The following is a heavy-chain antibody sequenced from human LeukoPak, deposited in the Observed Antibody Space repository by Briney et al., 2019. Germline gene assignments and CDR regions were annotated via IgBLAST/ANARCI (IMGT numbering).Heavy chain of an antibody. CDR2: ISSNGGTT. Sequence: GGSLRLSCSASGFTFTSFALHWVRQASGKGLECVSSISSNGGTTYYADSVEGRFSISRDNSKNTLYLQMSSLRPEDTAVYFCVKGYSSNYYSSLDPWGQGTLVTVSS. CDR3: VKGYSSNYYSSLDP. V-gene: IGHV3-64D*09. D-gene: IGHD3-22*01. CDR1: GFTFTSFA. J-gene: IGHJ5*02.